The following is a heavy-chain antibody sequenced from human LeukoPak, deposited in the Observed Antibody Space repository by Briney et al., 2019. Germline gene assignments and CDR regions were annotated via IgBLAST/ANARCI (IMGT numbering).Heavy chain of an antibody. D-gene: IGHD6-13*01. CDR2: IRSKAYGGTT. V-gene: IGHV3-49*03. CDR1: GFTFGDYA. CDR3: TRVERVLYSSSWRGWFDP. Sequence: GGSLRLSCTASGFTFGDYAMSWFRQAPGKGLEWVGFIRSKAYGGTTEYAASVKGRFTISRDDSKSIAYLQMNSLKTEDTAVYYCTRVERVLYSSSWRGWFDPWGQGTLVTVSS. J-gene: IGHJ5*02.